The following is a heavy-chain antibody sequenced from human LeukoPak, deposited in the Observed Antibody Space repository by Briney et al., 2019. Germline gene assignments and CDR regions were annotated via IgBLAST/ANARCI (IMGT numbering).Heavy chain of an antibody. V-gene: IGHV3-43*02. Sequence: GGSLRLSCAASGFTFDDYAMHWVRQAPGKGVEGVSLISGDGGSTYYADSVKGRFTISRDNSKNSLYLQMNSLRTEDTALYYCAEVNIVVVVAAALDYWGQGTLVTVSS. CDR3: AEVNIVVVVAAALDY. D-gene: IGHD2-15*01. J-gene: IGHJ4*02. CDR1: GFTFDDYA. CDR2: ISGDGGST.